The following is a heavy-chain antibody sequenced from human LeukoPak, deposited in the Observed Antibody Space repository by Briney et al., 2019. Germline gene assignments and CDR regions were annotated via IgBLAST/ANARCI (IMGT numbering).Heavy chain of an antibody. Sequence: ASVKVSCKASGYTFTSYGISWVRQAPGQGLEWMGWISAYNGNTNYAQKLQGRVTMTTDTSTSTAYMELSSPRSEDTAVYYCARGLGRTAMVTRGGVRFDYWGQGTLVTVSS. V-gene: IGHV1-18*01. CDR1: GYTFTSYG. CDR3: ARGLGRTAMVTRGGVRFDY. D-gene: IGHD5-18*01. J-gene: IGHJ4*02. CDR2: ISAYNGNT.